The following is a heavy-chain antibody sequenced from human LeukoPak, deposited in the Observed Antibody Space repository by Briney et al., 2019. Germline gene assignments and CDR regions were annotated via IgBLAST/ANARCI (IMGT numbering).Heavy chain of an antibody. CDR2: INHSGST. D-gene: IGHD4-17*01. CDR1: GGSFSGYY. V-gene: IGHV4-34*01. CDR3: ARGGPKGWRFTTTVTTGVLDY. J-gene: IGHJ4*02. Sequence: SETLSLTCAVYGGSFSGYYWSWIRQPPGKGLEWIGEINHSGSTNYNPSLKSRVTISVDTSKNQFSLKLSSVTAADTAVYYCARGGPKGWRFTTTVTTGVLDYWGQGTLVTVSS.